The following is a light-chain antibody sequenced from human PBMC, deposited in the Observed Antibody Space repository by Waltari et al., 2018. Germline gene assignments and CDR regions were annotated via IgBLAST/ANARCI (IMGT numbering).Light chain of an antibody. V-gene: IGKV3-20*01. CDR2: DGS. CDR3: EMYVRLPVT. CDR1: QSVCRS. J-gene: IGKJ1*01. Sequence: QSVCRSLCWYQQKHGQSPRLLIYDGSTRATGTPVRLSGGGSGTDFSLTISRLELEDFAVYYCEMYVRLPVTFGHGPKV.